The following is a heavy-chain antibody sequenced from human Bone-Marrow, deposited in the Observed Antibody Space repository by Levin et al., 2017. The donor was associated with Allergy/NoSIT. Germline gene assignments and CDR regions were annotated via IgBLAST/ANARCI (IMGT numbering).Heavy chain of an antibody. Sequence: SLKISCAASGFTFDVYSMHWVRQAPGKGLEWVSSISWNSDYIGHADSLKGRLTISRDNAKNVLYPQMNSLRPENTALYYCARGGHSSGYWAHDVEAWGQGTMVTVSS. CDR1: GFTFDVYS. CDR2: ISWNSDYI. V-gene: IGHV3-9*01. J-gene: IGHJ3*01. D-gene: IGHD3-22*01. CDR3: ARGGHSSGYWAHDVEA.